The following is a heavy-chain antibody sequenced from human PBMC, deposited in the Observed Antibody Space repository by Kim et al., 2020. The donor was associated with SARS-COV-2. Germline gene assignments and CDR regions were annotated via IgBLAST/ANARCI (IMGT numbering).Heavy chain of an antibody. Sequence: GGSLRLSCAASGFTFSSYAMHWVRQAPGKGLEWVAVISYDGSNKYYADSVKGRFTISRDNSKNTLYLQMNSLRAGDTAVYYCARDLESSLATVVTLLGYYCCGMDVWGQGTTVTVSS. CDR3: ARDLESSLATVVTLLGYYCCGMDV. J-gene: IGHJ6*02. V-gene: IGHV3-30*04. D-gene: IGHD4-17*01. CDR1: GFTFSSYA. CDR2: ISYDGSNK.